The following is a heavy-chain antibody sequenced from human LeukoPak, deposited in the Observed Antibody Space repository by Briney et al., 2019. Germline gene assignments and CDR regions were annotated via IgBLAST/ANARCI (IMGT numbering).Heavy chain of an antibody. CDR2: ISSSSNYI. V-gene: IGHV3-21*01. D-gene: IGHD3-22*01. J-gene: IGHJ4*02. Sequence: GGSLRLSCAASGFTFSSYDMNWVRQAPGKGLEWVSSISSSSNYIYYADSVKGRFTISRDNAKNSLYLQMNSLRAEDTAVYYCARLGDSSGYIPYYFDYWGQGTLVTVSS. CDR3: ARLGDSSGYIPYYFDY. CDR1: GFTFSSYD.